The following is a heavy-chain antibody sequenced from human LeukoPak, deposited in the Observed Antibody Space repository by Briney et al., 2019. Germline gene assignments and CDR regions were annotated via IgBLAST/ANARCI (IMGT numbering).Heavy chain of an antibody. CDR2: ISAYNGNT. J-gene: IGHJ4*02. CDR1: GGTFSSYT. D-gene: IGHD3-10*01. Sequence: ASVKVSCKASGGTFSSYTISWVRQAPGQGLEWMGWISAYNGNTNYAQKLQGRVTMTTDTSTSTAYMELRSLRSDDTAVYYCARGTRYGSGSYSGYWGQGTLVTVSS. CDR3: ARGTRYGSGSYSGY. V-gene: IGHV1-18*01.